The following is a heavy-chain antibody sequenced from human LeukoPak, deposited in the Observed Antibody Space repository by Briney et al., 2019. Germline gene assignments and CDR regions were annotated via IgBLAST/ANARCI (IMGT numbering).Heavy chain of an antibody. Sequence: GSSVKVSCKASGGTFSSYAISWVRQAPGQGLEWMGGIIPIFGTVNYAQKFQGRVTITADESTSTAYMELSSLRSEDTAVYYCARAYRYGGNFDYWGQGTLVTVSS. D-gene: IGHD4-23*01. CDR2: IIPIFGTV. CDR3: ARAYRYGGNFDY. CDR1: GGTFSSYA. J-gene: IGHJ4*02. V-gene: IGHV1-69*01.